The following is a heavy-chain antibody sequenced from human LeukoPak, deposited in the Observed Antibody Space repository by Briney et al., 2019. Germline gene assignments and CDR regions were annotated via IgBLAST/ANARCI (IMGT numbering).Heavy chain of an antibody. V-gene: IGHV3-21*06. CDR2: ISSTSKYT. Sequence: PGGSLRLSCAASGFIFTTYSMNWVRQAPGKGLEWVSSISSTSKYTYYADSVKGRFTISKDNAKNSLYLQMNSLRAEDTAVYYCARGSAMADFEYWGQGNLVTVSS. D-gene: IGHD5-18*01. J-gene: IGHJ4*02. CDR1: GFIFTTYS. CDR3: ARGSAMADFEY.